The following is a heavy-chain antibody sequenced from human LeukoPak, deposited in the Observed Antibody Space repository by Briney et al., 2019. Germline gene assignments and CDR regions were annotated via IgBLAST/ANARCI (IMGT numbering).Heavy chain of an antibody. Sequence: SETLSLTCTVSGGSISSGGYYWSWLRQHPGRGLEWVGYIYYSGSTYYNPSLKSRVTISVDTSKNQFSLKLSSVTAADTAVYYCARGTGITIFGVVSGNWFDPWGQGTLVTVSS. CDR2: IYYSGST. V-gene: IGHV4-31*03. D-gene: IGHD3-3*01. CDR1: GGSISSGGYY. J-gene: IGHJ5*02. CDR3: ARGTGITIFGVVSGNWFDP.